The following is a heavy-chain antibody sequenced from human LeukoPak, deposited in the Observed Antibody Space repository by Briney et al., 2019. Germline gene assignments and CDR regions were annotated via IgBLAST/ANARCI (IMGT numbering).Heavy chain of an antibody. Sequence: ASVKVSCKASGYTFTSYDFNWVRQATGQRPEWMGWMSPNSGDTGYAQKFQDRVTMTRNTSISTAYMELSSLRSDDTAVYYCARVLGDTDLDYWGQGTLVTVSS. CDR3: ARVLGDTDLDY. V-gene: IGHV1-8*01. J-gene: IGHJ4*02. CDR1: GYTFTSYD. D-gene: IGHD5-18*01. CDR2: MSPNSGDT.